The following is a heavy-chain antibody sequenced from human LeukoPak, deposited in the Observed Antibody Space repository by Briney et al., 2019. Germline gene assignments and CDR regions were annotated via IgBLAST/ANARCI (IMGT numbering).Heavy chain of an antibody. J-gene: IGHJ6*02. CDR1: GFTFSSYG. CDR2: IWYDGSNK. V-gene: IGHV3-33*01. D-gene: IGHD6-6*01. Sequence: GGSLRLSCAASGFTFSSYGMHWVRQAPGKGLEWLAVIWYDGSNKYYADSVKGRFTISRDNSKNTLYLQMNSLRAEDTAVYYCARDSSYYYYGMDVWGQGTTVTVSS. CDR3: ARDSSYYYYGMDV.